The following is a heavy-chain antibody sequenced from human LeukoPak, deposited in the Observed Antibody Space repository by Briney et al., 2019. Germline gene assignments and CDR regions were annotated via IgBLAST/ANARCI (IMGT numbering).Heavy chain of an antibody. D-gene: IGHD5-12*01. V-gene: IGHV4-59*08. CDR2: IYYSGTT. Sequence: SETLSLTCSVSGGSISSDYWSWIRQPPGKGLEWIGIYYSGTTKHNPSLKSRVTISVDTSKNQFSLKLSSVTAADTAMYYCARHKRATSTDWFDPWGQGTLVTVSA. J-gene: IGHJ5*02. CDR3: ARHKRATSTDWFDP. CDR1: GGSISSDY.